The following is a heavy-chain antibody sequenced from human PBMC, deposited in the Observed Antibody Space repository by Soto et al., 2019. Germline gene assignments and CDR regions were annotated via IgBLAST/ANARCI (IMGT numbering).Heavy chain of an antibody. V-gene: IGHV1-2*02. Sequence: GASVKVSCKASGYTFTGYYMHWVRQAPGQGLEWMGWINPNSGGTNYAQKFQGRVTITADESTSTAYMELSSLRSEDTAVYYCARLQEYCSSTSCYPWFDPWGQGTLVTVSS. CDR1: GYTFTGYY. J-gene: IGHJ5*02. D-gene: IGHD2-2*01. CDR2: INPNSGGT. CDR3: ARLQEYCSSTSCYPWFDP.